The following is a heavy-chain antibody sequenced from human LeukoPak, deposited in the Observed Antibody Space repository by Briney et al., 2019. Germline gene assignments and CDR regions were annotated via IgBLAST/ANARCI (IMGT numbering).Heavy chain of an antibody. J-gene: IGHJ4*02. CDR2: INPNSGGT. CDR3: AREPPQHYYDTTWYFDY. D-gene: IGHD3-22*01. CDR1: GYTFTGYY. V-gene: IGHV1-2*02. Sequence: GASVKVSCKASGYTFTGYYMHWVRQAPGQGLEWMGWINPNSGGTNYAQKLQGRVTMTRDTSISTAYMELRSLRSDDTAVYYCAREPPQHYYDTTWYFDYWGQGTLVTVSS.